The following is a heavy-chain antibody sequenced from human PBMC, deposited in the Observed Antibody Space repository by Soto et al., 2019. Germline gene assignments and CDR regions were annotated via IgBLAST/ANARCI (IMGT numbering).Heavy chain of an antibody. Sequence: QVQLVESGGGVVQPGRSLRLSCAASGFTFSSYGMHWVRQTPGKGLEWVAAVSYDGNHDFYADSVRGRLIISRDNSKNTLYLQLNTLKPDDTAVYYCVKERADFVTVPHATSGMDVWGPGTTVTVSS. J-gene: IGHJ6*02. CDR2: VSYDGNHD. D-gene: IGHD3-3*01. V-gene: IGHV3-30*18. CDR3: VKERADFVTVPHATSGMDV. CDR1: GFTFSSYG.